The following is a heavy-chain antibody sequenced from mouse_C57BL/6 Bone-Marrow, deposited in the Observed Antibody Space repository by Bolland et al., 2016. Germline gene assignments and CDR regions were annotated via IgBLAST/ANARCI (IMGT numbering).Heavy chain of an antibody. V-gene: IGHV2-6-1*01. D-gene: IGHD1-3*01. CDR2: WSDGST. Sequence: WSDGSTTYNSALKSRLSISKDNSKSQVFLKMNSLQTDDTAMYYCARRKYLKNYAMDYWGQGTS. J-gene: IGHJ4*01. CDR3: ARRKYLKNYAMDY.